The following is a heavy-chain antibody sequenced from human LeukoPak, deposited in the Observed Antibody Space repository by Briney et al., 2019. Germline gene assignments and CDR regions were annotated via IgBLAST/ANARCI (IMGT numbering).Heavy chain of an antibody. V-gene: IGHV3-23*01. D-gene: IGHD6-6*01. CDR1: GFTFSSYA. Sequence: GGSLRLSCVASGFTFSSYAMSWVRQAPGKGLEWVSVISGTGGSTYYADSVKGRFTISRDNSKNTLHLQMNSLRAEDTAVYYCAKAFARPYFYYGMDVWGQGTTVTVSS. CDR3: AKAFARPYFYYGMDV. J-gene: IGHJ6*02. CDR2: ISGTGGST.